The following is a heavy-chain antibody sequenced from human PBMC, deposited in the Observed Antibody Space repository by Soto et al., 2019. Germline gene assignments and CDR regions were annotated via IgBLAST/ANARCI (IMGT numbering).Heavy chain of an antibody. CDR3: ARVISSSSVPFDY. CDR2: ISYDGSNK. Sequence: QVQLVESGGGVVQPGRSLRLSCAASGFNFSSYAMHWVRQAPGKGLEWVAVISYDGSNKYYADSVKGRFTISRDNSKNTLYLQMNSLRAEDTAVYYCARVISSSSVPFDYRGQGTLVTVSS. CDR1: GFNFSSYA. J-gene: IGHJ4*02. V-gene: IGHV3-30-3*01. D-gene: IGHD6-13*01.